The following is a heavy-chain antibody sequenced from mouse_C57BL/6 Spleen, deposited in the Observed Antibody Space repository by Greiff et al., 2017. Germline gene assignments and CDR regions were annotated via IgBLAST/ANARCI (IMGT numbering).Heavy chain of an antibody. Sequence: EVQLQQSGPVLVKPGASVKMSCKASGYTFTDYYMNWVKQSHGKSLEWIGVINPYNGGTSYNQKFKGKATLTVDKSSSTAYMELNSLTSEDSAVXYSAPYGKEDAMDYWGQGTSVTVSS. J-gene: IGHJ4*01. D-gene: IGHD2-1*01. CDR1: GYTFTDYY. CDR2: INPYNGGT. CDR3: APYGKEDAMDY. V-gene: IGHV1-19*01.